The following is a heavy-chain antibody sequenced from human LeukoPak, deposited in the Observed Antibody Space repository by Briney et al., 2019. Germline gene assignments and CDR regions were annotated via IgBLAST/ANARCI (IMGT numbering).Heavy chain of an antibody. V-gene: IGHV3-33*01. CDR3: ARDRGSYYAYYYGMDV. Sequence: GGSLRLSCAASGFTFSSYGMHWVRQAPGKGLEWVAVIWYDGSNKYYADSVKGRFTISRDNSKNTPYLQMNSLRAEDTAVYYCARDRGSYYAYYYGMDVWGQGTTVTVSS. CDR1: GFTFSSYG. CDR2: IWYDGSNK. D-gene: IGHD1-26*01. J-gene: IGHJ6*02.